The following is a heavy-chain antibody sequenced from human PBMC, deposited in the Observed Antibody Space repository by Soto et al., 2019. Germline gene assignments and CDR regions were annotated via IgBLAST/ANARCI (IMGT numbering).Heavy chain of an antibody. J-gene: IGHJ4*02. V-gene: IGHV3-23*01. CDR1: GFTFSSYA. D-gene: IGHD3-9*01. CDR3: AKDSEYYVILTGYYPVDY. CDR2: ISGSGGST. Sequence: PGGSMRLSCAASGFTFSSYAMSWVRQAPGKGLEWVSAISGSGGSTYYADSVKGRFTISRDNSKNTLYLQMNSLRAEDTAVYYCAKDSEYYVILTGYYPVDYWGQGTLVTV.